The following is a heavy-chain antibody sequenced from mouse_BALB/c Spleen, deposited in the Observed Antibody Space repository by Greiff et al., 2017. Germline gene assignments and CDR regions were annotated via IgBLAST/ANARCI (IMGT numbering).Heavy chain of an antibody. CDR2: ISSGGSYT. Sequence: EVQLVESGGGLVKPGGSLKLSCAASGFAFSSYDMSWVRQTPEKRLEWVAYISSGGSYTYYPDSVKGRFTISRDNSKNTLYLQMSSLKSEDTAMYYCARQGDDLAWFAYWGQGTLVTVSA. CDR3: ARQGDDLAWFAY. CDR1: GFAFSSYD. J-gene: IGHJ3*01. V-gene: IGHV5-12-1*01.